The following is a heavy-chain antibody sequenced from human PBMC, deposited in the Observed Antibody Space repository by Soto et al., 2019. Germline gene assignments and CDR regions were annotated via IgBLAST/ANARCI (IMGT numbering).Heavy chain of an antibody. CDR2: ISAHNGNT. CDR1: GYTFTSYG. J-gene: IGHJ4*02. Sequence: QVHLVQSGAEVKKPGASVKVSCKGSGYTFTSYGITWVRQAPGQGLEWMGCISAHNGNTNYAQKLQGRVNVTRDTSTSTAYMELRSLRSDDTAVYYCARGRYGDYWGQGSLVPVSS. V-gene: IGHV1-18*01. CDR3: ARGRYGDY. D-gene: IGHD1-1*01.